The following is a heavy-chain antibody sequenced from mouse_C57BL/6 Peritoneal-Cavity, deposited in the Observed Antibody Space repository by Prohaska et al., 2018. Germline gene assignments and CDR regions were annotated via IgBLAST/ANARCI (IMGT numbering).Heavy chain of an antibody. J-gene: IGHJ1*03. Sequence: EVQLLETGGGLVQPGGSRGLSCEGSGFTFSGFWMSWVRQTPGKTLEWIGDIKSDGNVINYGPSIKDRFTIVRDNDKSTLDLQMSNVRSEDTATYFCMRYGNYWYFDVWGTGTTVTVSS. V-gene: IGHV11-2*01. CDR1: GFTFSGFW. CDR2: IKSDGNVI. D-gene: IGHD2-1*01. CDR3: MRYGNYWYFDV.